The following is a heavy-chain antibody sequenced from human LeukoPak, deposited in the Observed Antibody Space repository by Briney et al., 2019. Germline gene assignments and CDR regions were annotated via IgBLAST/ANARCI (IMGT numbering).Heavy chain of an antibody. CDR1: GGTFSSYA. D-gene: IGHD6-19*01. V-gene: IGHV1-69*05. Sequence: ASVKVSCKASGGTFSSYAISWVRQAPGQGLEWMGRIIPIFGTANYAQKFQGRVTITTDESTSTAYMELSSLRSEDTAVYYCASVIAVAGTGDFDYWGQGTLVTVSS. J-gene: IGHJ4*02. CDR2: IIPIFGTA. CDR3: ASVIAVAGTGDFDY.